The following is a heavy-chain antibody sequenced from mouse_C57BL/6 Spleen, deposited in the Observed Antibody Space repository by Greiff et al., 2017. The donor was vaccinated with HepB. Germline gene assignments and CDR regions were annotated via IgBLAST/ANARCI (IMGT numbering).Heavy chain of an antibody. CDR2: IDPSDSYT. Sequence: QVQLQQPGAELVMPGASVKLSCKASGYTFTSYWMHWVKQRPGQGLEWIGEIDPSDSYTNYNQKFKGKSTLTVDKSSSPAYMQLSSLTSEDSAVYYCARFYYYCSSPGDFDFWGTGTTVTVSS. J-gene: IGHJ1*03. V-gene: IGHV1-69*01. CDR1: GYTFTSYW. D-gene: IGHD1-1*01. CDR3: ARFYYYCSSPGDFDF.